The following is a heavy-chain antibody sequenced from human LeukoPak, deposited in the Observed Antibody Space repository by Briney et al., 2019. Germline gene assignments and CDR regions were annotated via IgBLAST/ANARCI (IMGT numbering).Heavy chain of an antibody. D-gene: IGHD6-19*01. CDR2: IYYSGST. CDR3: ARDRGSSAWDGYYYGLDV. J-gene: IGHJ6*02. Sequence: SETLSLTCTVSGGSISSFYWSWIRQPPGKGLEWIGYIYYSGSTNYNPSLKSRVTISVDTSKNQFSLKLSSVTAADTAMYYCARDRGSSAWDGYYYGLDVWGQGTTVTVSS. CDR1: GGSISSFY. V-gene: IGHV4-59*01.